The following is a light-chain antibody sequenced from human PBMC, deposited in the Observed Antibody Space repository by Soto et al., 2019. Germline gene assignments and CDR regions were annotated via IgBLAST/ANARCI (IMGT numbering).Light chain of an antibody. J-gene: IGLJ2*01. Sequence: QSVLTQPPSASGSPGQSVAISCTGTSSDVGGYNYVSWYQQHPGKAPKLMIYEVNKRPSGVPDRFSGSKSGNTASLTVSGLQAEDEADYYCQSYDNSLSGWLFGGGTKLAVL. CDR3: QSYDNSLSGWL. V-gene: IGLV2-8*01. CDR1: SSDVGGYNY. CDR2: EVN.